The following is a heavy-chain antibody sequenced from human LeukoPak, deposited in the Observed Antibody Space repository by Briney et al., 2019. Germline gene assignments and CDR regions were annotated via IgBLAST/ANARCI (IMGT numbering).Heavy chain of an antibody. CDR1: GGSFSGYY. V-gene: IGHV4-34*01. D-gene: IGHD3-10*01. CDR3: AKLYGSGRSDWCFDL. J-gene: IGHJ2*01. Sequence: SETLSLKCAVYGGSFSGYYWSWIRQTPGKGLEWIGEIDQSGSTNYNPPLKDRVIISVDTSKNQFSLKVNSVTAADAAVYYCAKLYGSGRSDWCFDLWGRGTPVTVLS. CDR2: IDQSGST.